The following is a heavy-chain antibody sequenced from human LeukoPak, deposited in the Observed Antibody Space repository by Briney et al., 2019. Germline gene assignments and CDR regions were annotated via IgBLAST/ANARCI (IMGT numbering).Heavy chain of an antibody. D-gene: IGHD1-1*01. CDR2: IYTSGST. CDR3: ARPNWNDLHFDY. Sequence: TPSETLSLTCTVSGGSISSYYWTWIRQPAGKGLEWIGRIYTSGSTNYNPSLKSRVTMSVDTSKNQFSLRLSSVTAADTAVYYCARPNWNDLHFDYWGQGTLVTVSS. V-gene: IGHV4-4*07. CDR1: GGSISSYY. J-gene: IGHJ4*02.